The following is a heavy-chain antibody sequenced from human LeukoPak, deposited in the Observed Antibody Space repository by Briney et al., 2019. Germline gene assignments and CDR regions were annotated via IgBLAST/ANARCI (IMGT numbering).Heavy chain of an antibody. CDR3: ARAPFTYDSSGDSFDI. D-gene: IGHD3-22*01. CDR1: GFTVSSNY. V-gene: IGHV3-66*01. Sequence: GGSLRLSFAASGFTVSSNYRSGVRQAPGKGLEGVSVIYSGGSTYYADSVKGRFTVSRDNSKNTLYLQMNSLRAEDTAVYYCARAPFTYDSSGDSFDIWGQGTMVTVSS. CDR2: IYSGGST. J-gene: IGHJ3*02.